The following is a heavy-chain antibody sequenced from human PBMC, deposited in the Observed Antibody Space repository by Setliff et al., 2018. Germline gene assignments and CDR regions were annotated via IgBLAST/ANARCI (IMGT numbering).Heavy chain of an antibody. Sequence: GGSLRLSCAASGFTFSSYWMNWVRQAPGKGLEWVSVIYNIGETRYADSVKGRFTISRDKSKNTLYLHLSSLRVEDTATYYCARDRGGTNPWFDFWGQGTQVTVSS. V-gene: IGHV3-53*01. CDR3: ARDRGGTNPWFDF. J-gene: IGHJ5*01. CDR2: IYNIGET. D-gene: IGHD3-10*01. CDR1: GFTFSSYW.